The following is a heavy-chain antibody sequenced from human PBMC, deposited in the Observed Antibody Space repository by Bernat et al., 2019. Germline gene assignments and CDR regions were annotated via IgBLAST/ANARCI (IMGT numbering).Heavy chain of an antibody. Sequence: EVQLVESGGGLVQPGGSLRLSCSASGFTFSSYIMNWVRQAPGKGLEWVSYISSSSSTIFYADSVKGRFTISRDNAKNSLYLQMISLRAEDTAVYYCTRDRSSDYDPHFDYWGQGTLVTVSS. D-gene: IGHD3-22*01. J-gene: IGHJ4*02. V-gene: IGHV3-48*01. CDR3: TRDRSSDYDPHFDY. CDR1: GFTFSSYI. CDR2: ISSSSSTI.